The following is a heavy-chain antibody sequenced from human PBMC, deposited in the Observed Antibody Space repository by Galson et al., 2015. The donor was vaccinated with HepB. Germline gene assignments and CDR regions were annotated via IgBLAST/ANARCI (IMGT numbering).Heavy chain of an antibody. Sequence: SVKVSCKASGYTFTSYGISWVRQAPGQGLEWMGWISAYNGNTNYAQKLQGRVTMTTDTSTSTAYMELRSLRSDDTAVYYCARGTEPHRNDFWSGLIQANWFDPWGQGTLVTVSS. D-gene: IGHD3-3*01. CDR3: ARGTEPHRNDFWSGLIQANWFDP. J-gene: IGHJ5*02. CDR2: ISAYNGNT. V-gene: IGHV1-18*01. CDR1: GYTFTSYG.